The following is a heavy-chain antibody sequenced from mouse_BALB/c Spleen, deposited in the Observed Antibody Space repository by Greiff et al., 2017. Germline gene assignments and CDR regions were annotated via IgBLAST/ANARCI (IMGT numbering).Heavy chain of an antibody. D-gene: IGHD1-1*01. CDR1: GFTFSSYA. V-gene: IGHV5-6-5*01. Sequence: EVKVVESGGGLVKPGGSLKLSCAASGFTFSSYAMSWVRQTPEKRLEWVASISSGGSTYYPDSVKGRFTISRDNARNILYLQMSSLRSEDTAMYYCARTYYGSSLDVWGAGTTVTVAS. CDR3: ARTYYGSSLDV. CDR2: ISSGGST. J-gene: IGHJ1*01.